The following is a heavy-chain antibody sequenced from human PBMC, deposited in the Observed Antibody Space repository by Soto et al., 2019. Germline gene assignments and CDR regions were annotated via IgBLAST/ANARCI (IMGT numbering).Heavy chain of an antibody. CDR1: GFTFSTFA. D-gene: IGHD1-26*01. CDR3: AKSGPTNYFDF. V-gene: IGHV3-23*01. J-gene: IGHJ4*02. Sequence: PVGSLRLSCAASGFTFSTFAMSWVRQAPGKGLEWPSGITGGSGFTFYADSVKGRFTISRDDSENTLFLQMSSLRAEDTAKYYCAKSGPTNYFDFWGQGTLVTVSS. CDR2: ITGGSGFT.